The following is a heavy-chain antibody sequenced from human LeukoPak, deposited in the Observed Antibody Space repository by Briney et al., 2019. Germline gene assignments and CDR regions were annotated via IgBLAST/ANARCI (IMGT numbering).Heavy chain of an antibody. D-gene: IGHD4-17*01. CDR3: AKAGFYGDYSLDYYYYMDV. Sequence: GGSLRLSCAASGFTFDDYTMHWVRQAPGKGLEWVSLITWDGGSTYYADSVKGRFTISRDNSKNSLYLQMNSLRTEDTALYYCAKAGFYGDYSLDYYYYMDVWGKGTTVTVSS. J-gene: IGHJ6*03. V-gene: IGHV3-43*01. CDR2: ITWDGGST. CDR1: GFTFDDYT.